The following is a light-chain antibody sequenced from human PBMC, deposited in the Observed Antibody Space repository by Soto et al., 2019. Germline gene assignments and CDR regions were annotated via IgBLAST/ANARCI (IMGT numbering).Light chain of an antibody. J-gene: IGKJ3*01. Sequence: EIVMTQSPATLSVSPGERATLSCRASQSVSSNLAWYQQKPGQAPRLLIYGASTRATGIPARFSGSGSGTEFTLTISSLQSEDFSVYYWQQYNTWLPLLTFGPG. CDR1: QSVSSN. CDR3: QQYNTWLPLLT. V-gene: IGKV3-15*01. CDR2: GAS.